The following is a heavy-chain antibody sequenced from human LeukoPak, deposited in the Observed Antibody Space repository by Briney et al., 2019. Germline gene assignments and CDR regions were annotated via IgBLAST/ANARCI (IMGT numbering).Heavy chain of an antibody. D-gene: IGHD4-23*01. CDR3: ARDRPSGGYDYGMDV. CDR2: ISSSGSTI. CDR1: GFTFSSYE. J-gene: IGHJ6*02. Sequence: GGSLRLSCAASGFTFSSYEVNWVRQAPGKGLEWVSYISSSGSTIYYADSVKGRFTISRDNAKNSLYLQMNSLRAEDTAVYYCARDRPSGGYDYGMDVWGQGTTVTVSS. V-gene: IGHV3-48*03.